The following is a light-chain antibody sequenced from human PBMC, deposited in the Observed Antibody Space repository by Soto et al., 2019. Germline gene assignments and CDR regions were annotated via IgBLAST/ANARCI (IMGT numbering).Light chain of an antibody. CDR1: QSVSSN. CDR3: QQYGRSPFT. Sequence: EIVMTQSPXHVAVSPGERATTSGRASQSVSSNLAWYQQKPGQAPRLLIYGASTRATGIPARFSGSGSGTDFTLTISRLEPEDFAVYYCQQYGRSPFTFGPGTKVDIK. V-gene: IGKV3-15*01. CDR2: GAS. J-gene: IGKJ3*01.